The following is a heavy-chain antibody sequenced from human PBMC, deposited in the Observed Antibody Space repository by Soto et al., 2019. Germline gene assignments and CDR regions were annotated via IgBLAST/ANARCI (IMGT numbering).Heavy chain of an antibody. CDR2: IYSGGST. CDR1: GFTVSSNY. V-gene: IGHV3-53*01. D-gene: IGHD1-1*01. CDR3: ARDAPQGETGHQFAYDAFDI. J-gene: IGHJ3*02. Sequence: EVQLVESGGGLIQPGGSLRLSCAASGFTVSSNYMSWVRQAPGKGLEWVSVIYSGGSTYYADSVKGRFTISRDNSKNTLYLQMNSLRAEDTAVYYCARDAPQGETGHQFAYDAFDIWGQGTMVTVSS.